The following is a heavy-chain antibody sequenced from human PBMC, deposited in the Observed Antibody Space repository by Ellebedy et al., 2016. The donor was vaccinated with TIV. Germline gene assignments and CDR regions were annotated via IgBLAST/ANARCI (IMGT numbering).Heavy chain of an antibody. D-gene: IGHD1-26*01. CDR1: GGSISSNY. V-gene: IGHV4-59*08. J-gene: IGHJ4*02. CDR3: ARRYSGSSYHYFDY. CDR2: IYNSVIT. Sequence: MPSETLSLTCTVSGGSISSNYWDWIRQPPGKGLEWIGYIYNSVITNYNPSLKSRVTMSVDTSKRQLSLKLRSVTAADTDVYYCARRYSGSSYHYFDYWGQGTLVIVSS.